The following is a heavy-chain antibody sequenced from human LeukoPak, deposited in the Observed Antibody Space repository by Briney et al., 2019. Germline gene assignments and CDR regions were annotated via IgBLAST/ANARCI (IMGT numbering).Heavy chain of an antibody. CDR1: GGSFSGYY. CDR2: INHSGST. V-gene: IGHV4-34*01. D-gene: IGHD6-25*01. CDR3: AREYGSASGWFDP. Sequence: SETLSLTCAVYGGSFSGYYWSWIRQPPGKGLEWIGEINHSGSTNYNPSLKSRVTISVDTSKNQFSLKLSSVTAADTAVYYCAREYGSASGWFDPWGQGTLVTVSS. J-gene: IGHJ5*02.